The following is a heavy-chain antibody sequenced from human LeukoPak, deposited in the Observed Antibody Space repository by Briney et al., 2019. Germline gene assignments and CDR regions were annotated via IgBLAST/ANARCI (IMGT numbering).Heavy chain of an antibody. CDR1: GGSFRDYY. D-gene: IGHD3-16*01. J-gene: IGHJ6*02. Sequence: SETLSLTCAVYGGSFRDYYWTWIRQPPGRGLEWIGEINHSGITNYNPSLKSRVTISVDTSKNQISLKVRSVTAADTAVYYCAKTGGGFYCSGVDVWGRGTPVTVSS. V-gene: IGHV4-34*01. CDR2: INHSGIT. CDR3: AKTGGGFYCSGVDV.